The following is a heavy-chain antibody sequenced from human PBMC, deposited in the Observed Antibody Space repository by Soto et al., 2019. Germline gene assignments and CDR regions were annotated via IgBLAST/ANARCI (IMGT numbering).Heavy chain of an antibody. D-gene: IGHD2-15*01. CDR3: ARAQDCSGGSCYYMEV. V-gene: IGHV3-21*01. CDR2: ISSSSSYI. CDR1: GCTFSGYI. J-gene: IGHJ6*03. Sequence: GGSLRLSCAASGCTFSGYIMSWVSQAPRKGLEWVSSISSSSSYIYYADSVKGRFTISRDNAKNSLYLQMNSLRAEDTAVYYCARAQDCSGGSCYYMEVWGNGTTVPVFS.